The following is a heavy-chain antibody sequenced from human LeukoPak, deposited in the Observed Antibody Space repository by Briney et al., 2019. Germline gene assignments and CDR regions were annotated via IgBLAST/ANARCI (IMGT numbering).Heavy chain of an antibody. V-gene: IGHV5-51*01. Sequence: GESLKISCKSSGYRYSDYWIGWVRQMPGKGLEWMGIIYGGDSETRYSPSLQGQVTISADKSINTAYLQWSSLKASDTAMYYCARTTTYSSGWYGAYWGQGTLVTVSS. CDR2: IYGGDSET. J-gene: IGHJ4*02. CDR3: ARTTTYSSGWYGAY. CDR1: GYRYSDYW. D-gene: IGHD6-19*01.